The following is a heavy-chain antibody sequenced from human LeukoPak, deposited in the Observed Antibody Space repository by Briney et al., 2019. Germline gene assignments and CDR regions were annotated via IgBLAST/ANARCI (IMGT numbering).Heavy chain of an antibody. D-gene: IGHD3-22*01. CDR1: GFTFNNNA. J-gene: IGHJ3*02. Sequence: GGSLGLSCAASGFTFNNNAMTWVRQAPGKGLEWVSALSGDSAYVYYADSVKGRFTTSRDNSRNTLYLQMNSLRAEDTAVYYCAADSSGYNDAFDIWGQGTMVTVSS. CDR3: AADSSGYNDAFDI. CDR2: LSGDSAYV. V-gene: IGHV3-23*01.